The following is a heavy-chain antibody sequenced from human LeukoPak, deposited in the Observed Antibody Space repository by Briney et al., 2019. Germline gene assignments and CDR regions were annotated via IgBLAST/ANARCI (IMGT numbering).Heavy chain of an antibody. D-gene: IGHD1-26*01. CDR1: GYTLTSYY. CDR2: INPSGGSK. CDR3: ARVHHGARFNDY. V-gene: IGHV1-46*01. J-gene: IGHJ4*02. Sequence: ASVKVSYKPSGYTLTSYYMHWVRQAPGQGLGGRGIINPSGGSKSYAQKFQGRVTITRDTSTRTVYMELSSLRSEDTAVYYCARVHHGARFNDYWGQGTLVTVSS.